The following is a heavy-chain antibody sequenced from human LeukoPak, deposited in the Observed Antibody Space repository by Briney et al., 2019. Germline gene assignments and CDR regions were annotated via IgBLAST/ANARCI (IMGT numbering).Heavy chain of an antibody. J-gene: IGHJ6*02. V-gene: IGHV3-74*01. CDR2: INGDGSST. Sequence: PGGSLRLSCAAPGFTFSSYWMHWVRQAPGKGLVWVSRINGDGSSTTYADSVRGRFTISRDNAKNTLNLQMSSLRAEDTAVYYCARVVSMVRGASSGMDVWGQGTTVTVFS. CDR3: ARVVSMVRGASSGMDV. CDR1: GFTFSSYW. D-gene: IGHD3-10*01.